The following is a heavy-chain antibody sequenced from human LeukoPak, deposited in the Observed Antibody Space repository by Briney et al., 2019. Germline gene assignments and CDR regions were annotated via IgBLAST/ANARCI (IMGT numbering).Heavy chain of an antibody. CDR2: ISAHNGNT. CDR1: GYTFTSYG. V-gene: IGHV1-18*01. J-gene: IGHJ4*02. Sequence: GASVKVSCKASGYTFTSYGFSWVRQAPGQGLEWMGWISAHNGNTNYAQKLQGRLTMTTDTSTSTAYMELRSLRYDDTAVYYCTREYYNISGHKGPRIDYWGQGTLVTVSS. CDR3: TREYYNISGHKGPRIDY. D-gene: IGHD3-22*01.